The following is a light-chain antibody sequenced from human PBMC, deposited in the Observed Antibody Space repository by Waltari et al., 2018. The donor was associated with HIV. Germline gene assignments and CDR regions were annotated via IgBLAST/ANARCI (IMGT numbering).Light chain of an antibody. CDR1: SSDVGRYNY. V-gene: IGLV2-14*03. Sequence: QSALTQPASVSGSPGQSITLPCTGASSDVGRYNYVSWYHHHPGKAPKLIIYDVSNRPSGVSNRFSGSKSGTTASLTISGLQAEDEADYYCSSYTSSRTVVFGGGTKLTVL. J-gene: IGLJ2*01. CDR3: SSYTSSRTVV. CDR2: DVS.